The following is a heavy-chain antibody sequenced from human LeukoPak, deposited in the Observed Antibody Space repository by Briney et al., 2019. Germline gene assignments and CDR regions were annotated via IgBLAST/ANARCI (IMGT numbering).Heavy chain of an antibody. CDR2: INHSGST. V-gene: IGHV4-34*01. J-gene: IGHJ4*02. Sequence: PSETLSLTCAVYGGSFSGYYWSCIRQPPGKGLEWIGEINHSGSTNYNPSLKSRVTISVDTSKNQFSLKLSSVTAADTAVYYCARGRDYTDFDYWGQGTLVTVSS. CDR1: GGSFSGYY. D-gene: IGHD4-11*01. CDR3: ARGRDYTDFDY.